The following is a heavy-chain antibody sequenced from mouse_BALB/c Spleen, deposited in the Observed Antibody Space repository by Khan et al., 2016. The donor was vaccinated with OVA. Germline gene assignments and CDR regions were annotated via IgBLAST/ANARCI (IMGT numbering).Heavy chain of an antibody. CDR3: ARWGNSYFDY. CDR1: GYSITSDYA. J-gene: IGHJ2*01. Sequence: EVQLQESGPGLVKPSQSLSLTCTVTGYSITSDYAWNWIRQFPGNKLEWMGYISYSGSTSYNPSLKSRISITRDTSKNQFFLQLNSVTTDDTATYYCARWGNSYFDYWGQGTTLTVSS. CDR2: ISYSGST. V-gene: IGHV3-2*02.